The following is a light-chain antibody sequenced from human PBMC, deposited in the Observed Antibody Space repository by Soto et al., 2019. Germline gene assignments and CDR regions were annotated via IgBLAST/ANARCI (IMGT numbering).Light chain of an antibody. CDR2: MGF. V-gene: IGKV2-28*01. J-gene: IGKJ1*01. CDR3: MQALQTPRT. Sequence: DIVMTQSPLSLPVTPGEAASISCRSSQSLLHKNGNNYFNWYPQKPGQSPQLLIYMGFKRASGVPDRFSGSGSGTYFTLKISRVEAEDAGVYYCMQALQTPRTFGQGTKVEIK. CDR1: QSLLHKNGNNY.